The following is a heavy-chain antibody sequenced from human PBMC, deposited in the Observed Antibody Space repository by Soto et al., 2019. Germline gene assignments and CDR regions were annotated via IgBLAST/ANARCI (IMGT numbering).Heavy chain of an antibody. CDR1: GFTFSRYW. CDR3: VRPSYDLDSRPPFDH. CDR2: INTDKITL. V-gene: IGHV3-74*03. Sequence: EVQLVESGGGLVHPGGSLRLSCLASGFTFSRYWMHWVRQAPGKGLVWVSRINTDKITLTYADSVEGQFTISRANAKKTLYLKMASLRAEKPAVYYCVRPSYDLDSRPPFDHWGPGTLVTVSS. J-gene: IGHJ4*02. D-gene: IGHD3-22*01.